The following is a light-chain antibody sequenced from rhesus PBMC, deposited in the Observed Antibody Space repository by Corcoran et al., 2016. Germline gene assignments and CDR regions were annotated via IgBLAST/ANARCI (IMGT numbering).Light chain of an antibody. J-gene: IGKJ3*01. Sequence: DIQLTQSPSSLSASVGDRVTITCRASQGISSYLAWYQQKSGKAPKLLIFDASSLQSGVPSRFSGSASGIEFTLTISRLQPEDFATDYCQQRNTFPFTFGPGTKLDIK. V-gene: IGKV1-38*01. CDR1: QGISSY. CDR3: QQRNTFPFT. CDR2: DAS.